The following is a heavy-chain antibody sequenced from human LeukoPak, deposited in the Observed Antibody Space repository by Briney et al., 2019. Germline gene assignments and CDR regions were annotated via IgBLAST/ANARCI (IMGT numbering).Heavy chain of an antibody. J-gene: IGHJ3*02. CDR2: IYYSGST. V-gene: IGHV4-39*01. CDR1: GGSISSSSYY. D-gene: IGHD3-22*01. CDR3: ARRITMIVVVDAFDI. Sequence: SETLSLTCTVSGGSISSSSYYWGWIRQPPGKGLERIGSIYYSGSTYYNPSLKSRVTISVDTSKNQFSLKLSSVTAADTAVYYCARRITMIVVVDAFDIWGQGTMVTVSS.